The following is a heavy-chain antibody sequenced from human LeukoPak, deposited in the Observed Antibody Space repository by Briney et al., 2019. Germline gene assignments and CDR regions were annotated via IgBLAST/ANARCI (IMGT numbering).Heavy chain of an antibody. CDR1: GGTFSNYA. Sequence: ASVKVSCKASGGTFSNYAISWLRQAPGQGLEWMGGIISLYGTAKYTQKFQDRVSITTDESTSTAYMELSSLRSEDTAVYYCARGWSYDSSGWLAFDIWGQGTMVTVSS. CDR3: ARGWSYDSSGWLAFDI. CDR2: IISLYGTA. J-gene: IGHJ3*02. V-gene: IGHV1-69*05. D-gene: IGHD3-22*01.